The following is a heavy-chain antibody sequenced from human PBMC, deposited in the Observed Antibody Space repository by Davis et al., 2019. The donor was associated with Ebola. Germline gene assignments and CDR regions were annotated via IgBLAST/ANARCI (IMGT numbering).Heavy chain of an antibody. CDR1: GFTFSSYG. CDR3: ARGDWNLSGN. Sequence: GESLKISCAASGFTFSSYGMHWVRQAPGKGLEWVAVIWYDGSNKYYADSVKGRFTISRDNSKNTLYLQMNSLRAEDTAVYYCARGDWNLSGNWGQGTLVTVSS. J-gene: IGHJ4*02. D-gene: IGHD1-1*01. V-gene: IGHV3-33*01. CDR2: IWYDGSNK.